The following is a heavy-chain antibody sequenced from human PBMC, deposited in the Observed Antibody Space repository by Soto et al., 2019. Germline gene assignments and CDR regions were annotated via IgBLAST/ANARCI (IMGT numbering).Heavy chain of an antibody. J-gene: IGHJ6*02. CDR2: INAGNGNT. D-gene: IGHD2-2*01. V-gene: IGHV1-3*01. Sequence: ASVKVSCKASGYTFTSYAMHWVRQAPGQRLEWMGWINAGNGNTKYSQKFQGRVTITRDTSTSTAYMELRSLRSDDTAVYYCARDFSTSHQRYYYYGMDVWGQGTTVTVSS. CDR3: ARDFSTSHQRYYYYGMDV. CDR1: GYTFTSYA.